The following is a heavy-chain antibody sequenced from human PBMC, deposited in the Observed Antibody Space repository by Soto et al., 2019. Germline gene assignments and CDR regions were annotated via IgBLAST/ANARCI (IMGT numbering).Heavy chain of an antibody. D-gene: IGHD2-15*01. V-gene: IGHV4-39*01. Sequence: SETLSLTCTVSGAPITSNDYFWAWIRQPPGRGLEFIASMHASGGTYHASSLKSRATMSLDTSKNQFSLKLHSVTAADTATYFCAGIAVGATRHSDVDHWGQGTLVTVSS. CDR2: MHASGGT. J-gene: IGHJ4*02. CDR3: AGIAVGATRHSDVDH. CDR1: GAPITSNDYF.